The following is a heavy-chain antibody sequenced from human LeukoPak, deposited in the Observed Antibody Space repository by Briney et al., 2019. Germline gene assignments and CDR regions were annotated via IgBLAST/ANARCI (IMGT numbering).Heavy chain of an antibody. V-gene: IGHV3-74*01. CDR3: CRQDWAY. D-gene: IGHD2-21*01. CDR2: IKNDGSST. J-gene: IGHJ4*02. CDR1: GVTFSRYW. Sequence: GGSLRLSCAASGVTFSRYWMHWVRQAPGKGLVWVSRIKNDGSSTTYADAVKGRFTISRDNARKSLYLQMNNVTADDTAVYYCCRQDWAYWGQGTLVTVSS.